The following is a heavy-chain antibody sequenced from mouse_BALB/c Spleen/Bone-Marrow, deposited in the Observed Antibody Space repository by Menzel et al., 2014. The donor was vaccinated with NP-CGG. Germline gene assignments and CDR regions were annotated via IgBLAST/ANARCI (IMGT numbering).Heavy chain of an antibody. CDR3: ARPDYYGYLNY. CDR1: GFDFSSYW. V-gene: IGHV4-1*02. Sequence: EVQVVESGGGLVQPGGSLKLSCAASGFDFSSYWMSWVRQAPGKGLEWIGEINPDSRTINYSPSLKDKFIISRDNAKNTLYPRLNKVRSEDTALYYCARPDYYGYLNYWGQGTTLTVSS. J-gene: IGHJ2*01. CDR2: INPDSRTI. D-gene: IGHD1-1*01.